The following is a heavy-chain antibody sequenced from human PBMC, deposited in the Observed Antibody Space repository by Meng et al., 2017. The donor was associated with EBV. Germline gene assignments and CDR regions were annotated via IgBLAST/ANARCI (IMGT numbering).Heavy chain of an antibody. CDR3: ARGRGVYCSGGSCYPGWFDP. D-gene: IGHD2-15*01. V-gene: IGHV1-8*01. J-gene: IGHJ5*02. Sequence: GRLVQVGARVKKRGASLKVYCKAFGYTFTSYDINWVRQATGQGLEWMGWMNPNSGNTGYAQKFQGRVTMTRNTSISTAYMELSSLRSEDTAVYYCARGRGVYCSGGSCYPGWFDPWGQGTLVTVSS. CDR1: GYTFTSYD. CDR2: MNPNSGNT.